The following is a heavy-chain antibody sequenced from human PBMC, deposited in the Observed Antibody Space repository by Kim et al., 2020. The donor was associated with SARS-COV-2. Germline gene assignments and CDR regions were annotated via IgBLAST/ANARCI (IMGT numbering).Heavy chain of an antibody. CDR2: IKQDGSEK. Sequence: GGSLRLSCAASGFTFSSYWMSWVRQAPGKGLEWVANIKQDGSEKYYVDSVKGRFTISRDNAKNSLYLQMNSLRAEDTAVYYCARDYYGSGSYSPPYFDYWGQGTLVTVSS. CDR3: ARDYYGSGSYSPPYFDY. J-gene: IGHJ4*02. CDR1: GFTFSSYW. V-gene: IGHV3-7*05. D-gene: IGHD3-10*01.